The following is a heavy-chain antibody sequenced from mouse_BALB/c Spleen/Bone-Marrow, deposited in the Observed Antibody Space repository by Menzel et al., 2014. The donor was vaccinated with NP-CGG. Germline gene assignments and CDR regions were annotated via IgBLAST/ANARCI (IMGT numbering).Heavy chain of an antibody. CDR1: GFTFSNYG. CDR3: TRRPLQANSYFDC. Sequence: EVKLVESGGDLVKPGGSLKLSCVASGFTFSNYGMSWVRQTPDKRLEWVATISSGGSSTYYPASVKGRFTISRDNAKSTLYLQMSSLNSEDTAMYYCTRRPLQANSYFDCWGQGTTLTVSS. V-gene: IGHV5-6*02. J-gene: IGHJ2*01. D-gene: IGHD3-2*02. CDR2: ISSGGSST.